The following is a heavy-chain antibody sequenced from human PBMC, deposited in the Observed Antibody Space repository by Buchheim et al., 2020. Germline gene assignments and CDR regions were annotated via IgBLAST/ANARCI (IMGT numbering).Heavy chain of an antibody. CDR2: ISYDGSNK. D-gene: IGHD6-19*01. V-gene: IGHV3-30*18. CDR3: AKDHWVGYSSGWYGMDV. CDR1: GFTFSSYG. Sequence: QVQLVESGGGVVQPGRSLRLSCAASGFTFSSYGMHWVRQAPGKGLEWVVVISYDGSNKYYADSVKGRFTISRDNSKNTLYLQMNSLRAEDTAVYYCAKDHWVGYSSGWYGMDVWGQGTT. J-gene: IGHJ6*02.